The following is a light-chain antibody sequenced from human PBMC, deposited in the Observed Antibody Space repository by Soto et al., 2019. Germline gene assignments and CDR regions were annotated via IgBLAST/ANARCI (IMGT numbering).Light chain of an antibody. CDR2: EVS. J-gene: IGLJ1*01. V-gene: IGLV2-23*02. CDR1: SSDVGSYNL. Sequence: QSVLTQPASVSGSPRQSITISCTGTSSDVGSYNLVSWYQQHPGKAPKHIIYEVSKRPSGVSNRFSGSKSGNTASLTISGLQAEDEADYYCCSYAGSSTYGFGTGTKVTVL. CDR3: CSYAGSSTYG.